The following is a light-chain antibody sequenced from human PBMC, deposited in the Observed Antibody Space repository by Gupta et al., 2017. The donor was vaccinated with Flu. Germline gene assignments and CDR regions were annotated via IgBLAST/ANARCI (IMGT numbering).Light chain of an antibody. CDR3: QQYDNWPPWT. CDR1: QSVSTK. J-gene: IGKJ1*01. CDR2: DAS. V-gene: IGKV3-15*01. Sequence: ERATLSCRASQSVSTKLSWYQQKPGEDPRLLIYDASTRRTGIPVRFRGSGSGREFTLTISSVQSEDFAVYYCQQYDNWPPWTLGQGTKVEIK.